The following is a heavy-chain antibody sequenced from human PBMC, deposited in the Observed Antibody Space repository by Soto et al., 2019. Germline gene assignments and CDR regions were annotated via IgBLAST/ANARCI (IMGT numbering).Heavy chain of an antibody. J-gene: IGHJ4*02. CDR1: GYTFTSYA. D-gene: IGHD3-10*01. Sequence: QVQVVKSGAEVKKPGASVKVSCKASGYTFTSYAMHWVRQAPGQRLEWMGWIKAGNGNTKYSQRVQGRVTITRHTAASAGYMELSSLRSEDTAVYSGATGLNRFLQYFDYGGQGTLVNVSA. CDR2: IKAGNGNT. V-gene: IGHV1-3*01. CDR3: ATGLNRFLQYFDY.